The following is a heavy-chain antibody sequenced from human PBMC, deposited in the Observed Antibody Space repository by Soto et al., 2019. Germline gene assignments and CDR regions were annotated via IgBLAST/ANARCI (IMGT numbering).Heavy chain of an antibody. J-gene: IGHJ4*02. CDR1: GDSFSTSW. CDR2: IYSGDSET. V-gene: IGHV5-51*01. Sequence: GESLKISCKGSGDSFSTSWIGSVRQTHGKGLEWMGSIYSGDSETRYSPSFQGQVTISADKSIRTAYLQWNNLRADDTAMYYCVKGFDSGDTKHLDQWGQGTLVTVSS. CDR3: VKGFDSGDTKHLDQ. D-gene: IGHD4-17*01.